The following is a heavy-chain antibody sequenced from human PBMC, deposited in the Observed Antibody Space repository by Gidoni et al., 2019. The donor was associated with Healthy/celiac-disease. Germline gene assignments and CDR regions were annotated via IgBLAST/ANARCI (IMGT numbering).Heavy chain of an antibody. Sequence: QVPLPQSGPGLVKPSVTLSLPCTVPGGSTSSYYWSWSRPPPGKELEWLGYNYYSGSTNYNPSLKGRVTMSGDTSKNPAYMKLSWVTAADTAVYYCARGRHTEATSRFDYWGQGTLVTVSS. D-gene: IGHD4-17*01. V-gene: IGHV4-59*01. CDR3: ARGRHTEATSRFDY. J-gene: IGHJ4*02. CDR2: NYYSGST. CDR1: GGSTSSYY.